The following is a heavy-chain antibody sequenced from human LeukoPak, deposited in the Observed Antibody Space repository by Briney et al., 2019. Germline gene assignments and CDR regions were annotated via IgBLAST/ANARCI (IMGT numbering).Heavy chain of an antibody. V-gene: IGHV3-73*01. CDR1: GFTFSGSA. J-gene: IGHJ6*03. CDR3: TSEYCSSTSCYGLGYYYYYMDV. Sequence: GGSLRLSCAASGFTFSGSAMHWVRQASGKGLEWVGRIRSKANSYATAYAASVKGRFTISRDDSKNTAYLQMNSLKTEDTAAYYCTSEYCSSTSCYGLGYYYYYMDVWGKGTTVTVSS. D-gene: IGHD2-2*01. CDR2: IRSKANSYAT.